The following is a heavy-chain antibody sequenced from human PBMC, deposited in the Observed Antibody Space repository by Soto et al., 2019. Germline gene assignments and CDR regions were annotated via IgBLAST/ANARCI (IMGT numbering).Heavy chain of an antibody. Sequence: GSLRLYCAASGFAFTNYGIHWVRQAPGKGLEWVAHISNDGSKKFYGDSVKGRFTISRDNSENTVYLQMTSLRPDDTAVFYCARDVAMPTGLGLGYWGQGTLVTVSS. CDR2: ISNDGSKK. D-gene: IGHD6-19*01. CDR3: ARDVAMPTGLGLGY. CDR1: GFAFTNYG. V-gene: IGHV3-30*03. J-gene: IGHJ4*02.